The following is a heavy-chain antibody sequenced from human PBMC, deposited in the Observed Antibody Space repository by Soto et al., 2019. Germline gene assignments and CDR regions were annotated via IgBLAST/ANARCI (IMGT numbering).Heavy chain of an antibody. Sequence: SVKVSCKASGGIFSSYAISWVRQAPGQGLEWMGGIIPIFGTANYAQKFQGRVTITADKSTSTACMELSSLRSEDTAVYYCARQSSCSGGSCYPFYWFDPWGQGTLVTVSS. D-gene: IGHD2-15*01. J-gene: IGHJ5*02. CDR2: IIPIFGTA. V-gene: IGHV1-69*06. CDR3: ARQSSCSGGSCYPFYWFDP. CDR1: GGIFSSYA.